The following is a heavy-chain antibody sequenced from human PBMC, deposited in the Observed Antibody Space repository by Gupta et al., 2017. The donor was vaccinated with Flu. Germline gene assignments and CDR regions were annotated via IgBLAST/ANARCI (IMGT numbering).Heavy chain of an antibody. CDR2: IYYSGST. Sequence: QVQLQESGPGLVKPSETLSLTCTVSGGSISSYYWSWIRQPPGKGLEWIGYIYYSGSTNYNPSLKSRVTISVDTSKNQFSLKLSSVTAADTAVYYCARDDRNYDILTGYDYYYGMDVWGQGTTVTVSS. CDR3: ARDDRNYDILTGYDYYYGMDV. CDR1: GGSISSYY. D-gene: IGHD3-9*01. J-gene: IGHJ6*02. V-gene: IGHV4-59*01.